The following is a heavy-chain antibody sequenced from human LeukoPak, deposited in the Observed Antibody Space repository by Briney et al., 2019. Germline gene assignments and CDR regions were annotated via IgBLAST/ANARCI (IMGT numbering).Heavy chain of an antibody. Sequence: GASVKVSCKASGYTFTSYDINWVRQATGQGLEWMGWMNPNSGNTGYAQKFQGRVTITRNTPISTAYMELSSLRSEDTAVYYCARRLKDGGSSTSCYTGRLCDYWGQGTLVTVSS. J-gene: IGHJ4*02. V-gene: IGHV1-8*03. CDR2: MNPNSGNT. CDR1: GYTFTSYD. D-gene: IGHD2-2*02. CDR3: ARRLKDGGSSTSCYTGRLCDY.